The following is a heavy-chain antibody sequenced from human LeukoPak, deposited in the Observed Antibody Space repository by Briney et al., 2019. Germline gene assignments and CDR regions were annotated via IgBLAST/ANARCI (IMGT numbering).Heavy chain of an antibody. CDR1: GFTFSGSA. CDR2: ISSSSSYI. Sequence: GGSLKLSCAASGFTFSGSAMHWVRQAPGKGLEWVSSISSSSSYIYYADSVKGRFTISRDNAKNSLYLQMNSLRAEDTAVYYCARDSNYDYIWGSYWGQGTLVTVSS. D-gene: IGHD3-16*01. V-gene: IGHV3-21*01. J-gene: IGHJ4*02. CDR3: ARDSNYDYIWGSY.